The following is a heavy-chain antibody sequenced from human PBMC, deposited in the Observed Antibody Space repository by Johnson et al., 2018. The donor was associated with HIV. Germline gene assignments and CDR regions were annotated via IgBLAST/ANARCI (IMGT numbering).Heavy chain of an antibody. V-gene: IGHV3-30-3*01. Sequence: QVLLVEYGGGVVQPGRSLRLSCAASGFTFRSYAMHWVRQAPGKGLEWVAVISYDGSNKYYADSVKGRFTISRDNSKNTLYLQMNSLRAEDTAVYYCAREEGSGEPPNAFDIWGQGTMVTVSS. J-gene: IGHJ3*02. CDR3: AREEGSGEPPNAFDI. CDR2: ISYDGSNK. D-gene: IGHD3-16*01. CDR1: GFTFRSYA.